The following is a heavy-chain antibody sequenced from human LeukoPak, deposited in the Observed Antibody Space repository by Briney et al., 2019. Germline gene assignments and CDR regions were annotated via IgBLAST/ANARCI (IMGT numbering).Heavy chain of an antibody. V-gene: IGHV3-21*01. CDR3: ARDETRFGELKGLYYYYGMDV. D-gene: IGHD3-10*01. CDR2: ISSSSSYI. CDR1: GFTFSSYS. J-gene: IGHJ6*02. Sequence: PGGSLRLSCAASGFTFSSYSMNWVRQAPGKGLEWVSSISSSSSYIYYADSVKGRFTISRDNAKNSLYLQMNSLRAEDTAVYYCARDETRFGELKGLYYYYGMDVWGQGTTVTVSS.